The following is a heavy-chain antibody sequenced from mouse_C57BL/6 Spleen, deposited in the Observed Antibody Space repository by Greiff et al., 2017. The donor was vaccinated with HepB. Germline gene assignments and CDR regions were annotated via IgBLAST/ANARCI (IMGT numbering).Heavy chain of an antibody. CDR1: GFTFSDYG. J-gene: IGHJ2*01. V-gene: IGHV5-17*01. CDR3: ARGYLGLDY. D-gene: IGHD4-1*01. CDR2: ISSGSSTI. Sequence: EVQLVESGGGLVKPGGSLKLSCAASGFTFSDYGMHWVRQAPEKGLEWVAYISSGSSTIYYAYTVKGRFTISRDNAKNTLFLQMTSLRSEDTAMYYCARGYLGLDYWGQGTTLTVSS.